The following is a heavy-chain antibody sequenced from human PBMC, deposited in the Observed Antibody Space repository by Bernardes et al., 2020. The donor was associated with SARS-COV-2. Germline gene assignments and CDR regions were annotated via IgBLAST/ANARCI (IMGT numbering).Heavy chain of an antibody. CDR2: IKQDGSEK. J-gene: IGHJ4*02. Sequence: GGSLRLSCAASGFTFSSYWMSWVRQAPGKGLEWVANIKQDGSEKYYVDSVKGRFTISRDNAKNSLYLQMNSLRAEDTAVYYCARALLGGWYYFDYWGQGTLVTVSS. CDR1: GFTFSSYW. CDR3: ARALLGGWYYFDY. V-gene: IGHV3-7*01. D-gene: IGHD6-19*01.